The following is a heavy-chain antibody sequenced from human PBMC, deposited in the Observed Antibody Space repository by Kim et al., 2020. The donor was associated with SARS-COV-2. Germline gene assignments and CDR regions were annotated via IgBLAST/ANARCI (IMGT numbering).Heavy chain of an antibody. CDR2: IKYDEGDT. J-gene: IGHJ3*02. V-gene: IGHV3-74*01. D-gene: IGHD7-27*01. Sequence: GGSLRLSCAASGFSFRDYWFHWVRQVPGKRPVWVSRIKYDEGDTIHADSVRGRFTISRNNAKNTVYLQLNRLRVDDSAVYYCERDRWGENAFDTWGQGTMVTVSA. CDR3: ERDRWGENAFDT. CDR1: GFSFRDYW.